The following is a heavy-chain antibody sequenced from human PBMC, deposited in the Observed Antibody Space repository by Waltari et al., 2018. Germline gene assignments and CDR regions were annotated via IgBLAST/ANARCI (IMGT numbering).Heavy chain of an antibody. CDR1: GGTFSSYA. Sequence: QVQLVQSGAEVKKPGSSVKVSCKASGGTFSSYAISWVRQAPGQGLEWMGRIIPNFGTANYAQKFQGRVMITADKSTSTAYMELSSLRSEDTAVYYCARDQRFLGGFWFDPWGQGTLVTVSS. J-gene: IGHJ5*02. V-gene: IGHV1-69*08. D-gene: IGHD3-3*01. CDR2: IIPNFGTA. CDR3: ARDQRFLGGFWFDP.